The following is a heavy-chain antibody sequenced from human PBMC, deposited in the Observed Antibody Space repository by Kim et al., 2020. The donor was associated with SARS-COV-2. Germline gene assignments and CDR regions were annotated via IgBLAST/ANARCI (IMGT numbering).Heavy chain of an antibody. Sequence: GESLKISCKGSGYSFTSYWISWVRQMPGKGLEWMGRIDPSDSYTNYSPSFQGHVTISADKSISTAYLQWSSLKASDTAMYYCARHYWSSSWYVFWFDPWGQGTLVTVSS. CDR3: ARHYWSSSWYVFWFDP. CDR2: IDPSDSYT. D-gene: IGHD6-13*01. J-gene: IGHJ5*02. V-gene: IGHV5-10-1*01. CDR1: GYSFTSYW.